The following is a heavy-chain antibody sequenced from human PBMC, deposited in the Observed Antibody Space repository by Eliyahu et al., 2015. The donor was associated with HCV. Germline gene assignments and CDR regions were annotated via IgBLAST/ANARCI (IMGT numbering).Heavy chain of an antibody. D-gene: IGHD2-15*01. CDR2: IYFSGNT. V-gene: IGHV4-59*01. CDR3: ARAPQYCRGGSCYSDYYDY. CDR1: GASXSSYY. J-gene: IGHJ4*02. Sequence: QVQLQESGPGLVRPSETLSLTCTVSGASXSSYYWSWIRQPPGKGLEWIGYIYFSGNTNYNPSLKSRVTISEDRSKNQFSLKLTSVTAADTAVYYCARAPQYCRGGSCYSDYYDYWGQGTLVSATS.